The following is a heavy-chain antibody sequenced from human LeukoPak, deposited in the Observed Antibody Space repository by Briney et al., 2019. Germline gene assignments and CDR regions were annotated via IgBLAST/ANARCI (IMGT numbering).Heavy chain of an antibody. D-gene: IGHD3-3*01. V-gene: IGHV3-48*01. CDR1: GFTFSSYS. CDR3: ARDDRWSGLDY. J-gene: IGHJ4*02. CDR2: ISSSSSTI. Sequence: GGSLRLSCAASGFTFSSYSMNWVRQAPGKGLEWVSYISSSSSTIYYADSVKGRFTISRDNAKNSLYLQMNSLRAEDTAVYYCARDDRWSGLDYWGQGTLVTVSS.